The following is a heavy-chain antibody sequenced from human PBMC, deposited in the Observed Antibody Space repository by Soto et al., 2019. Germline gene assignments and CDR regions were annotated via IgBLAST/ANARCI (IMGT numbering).Heavy chain of an antibody. CDR1: GGSILDSTYY. D-gene: IGHD5-18*01. V-gene: IGHV4-39*01. CDR2: IFYSGGT. Sequence: SETLSLTCTVSGGSILDSTYYWAWIRQSPGKGLEWIGTIFYSGGTFYTPSLKSRVTMSVDTSNNQFSLKLSSVTAADTAVYYCARLVWSYGTWFDPWGQGTLVTVSS. J-gene: IGHJ5*02. CDR3: ARLVWSYGTWFDP.